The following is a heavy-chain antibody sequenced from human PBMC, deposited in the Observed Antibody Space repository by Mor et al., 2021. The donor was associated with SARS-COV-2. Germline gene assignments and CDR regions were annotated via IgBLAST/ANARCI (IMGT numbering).Heavy chain of an antibody. CDR2: INHSGST. D-gene: IGHD3-10*01. CDR3: ARGYNSGSYFTY. V-gene: IGHV4-34*01. J-gene: IGHJ4*02. Sequence: DGLEWIGEINHSGSTHYNPSLKSQVTISLDTSKNQFSLKLSSLTAADTAVYFCARGYNSGSYFTYWGRGTLVTVSS.